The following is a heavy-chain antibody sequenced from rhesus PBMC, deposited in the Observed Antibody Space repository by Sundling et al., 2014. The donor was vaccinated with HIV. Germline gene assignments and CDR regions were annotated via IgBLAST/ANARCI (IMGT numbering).Heavy chain of an antibody. CDR2: INSGGKT. CDR1: GFTFSHYG. CDR3: AKDVSIWGDIVVVVSPTTGLDS. Sequence: EVQLVESGGGLAKPGGSLRLSCAASGFTFSHYGIHWVRQAPGKGLEWVSGINSGGKTYYADSVKGRFTVSRDNSKNTLSLQMNSLRTEDTAVYYCAKDVSIWGDIVVVVSPTTGLDSWGQGVVVTVSS. J-gene: IGHJ6*01. V-gene: IGHV3-103*01. D-gene: IGHD2-8*01.